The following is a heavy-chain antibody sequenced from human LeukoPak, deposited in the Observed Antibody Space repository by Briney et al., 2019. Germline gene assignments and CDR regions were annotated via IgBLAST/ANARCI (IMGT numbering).Heavy chain of an antibody. D-gene: IGHD3-3*01. J-gene: IGHJ3*02. Sequence: SETLSLTCTVSGASISSYYWSWIRQPPGKGLEWIGFVFYIGSTNYNPSLKSRLTISVDTSKNQFSLKLRSVTAADTAVYFCARWGGYGSIDIWGQGTMVTVSS. CDR2: VFYIGST. CDR1: GASISSYY. CDR3: ARWGGYGSIDI. V-gene: IGHV4-59*01.